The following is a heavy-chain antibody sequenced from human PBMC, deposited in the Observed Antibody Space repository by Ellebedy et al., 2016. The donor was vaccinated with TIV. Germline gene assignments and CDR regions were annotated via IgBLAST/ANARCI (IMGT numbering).Heavy chain of an antibody. CDR2: INSDGSST. J-gene: IGHJ4*02. CDR3: ARESYYDFWSSYDLDY. Sequence: PGGSLRLSCAASGFTFSSYWMHWVRQAPGKGLVWVSRINSDGSSTNYADSVKGRFTISRDNAKNTLYLQMNSLRAEDTDVYYCARESYYDFWSSYDLDYWGQGTLVTVSS. D-gene: IGHD3-3*01. V-gene: IGHV3-74*01. CDR1: GFTFSSYW.